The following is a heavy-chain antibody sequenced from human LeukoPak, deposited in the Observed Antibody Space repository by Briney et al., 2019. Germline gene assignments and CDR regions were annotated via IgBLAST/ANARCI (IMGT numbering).Heavy chain of an antibody. CDR2: INPKSGGT. J-gene: IGHJ4*02. CDR3: AREEAAYHFDY. CDR1: GYTFTGYY. D-gene: IGHD2-15*01. Sequence: GASVRVSCKASGYTFTGYYMHWVRQAPGQGLEWMGWINPKSGGTNYAQQFQGRVTMTRDTSISTAYMELSRLRSDDTATYYCAREEAAYHFDYWGQGTLVTVSS. V-gene: IGHV1-2*02.